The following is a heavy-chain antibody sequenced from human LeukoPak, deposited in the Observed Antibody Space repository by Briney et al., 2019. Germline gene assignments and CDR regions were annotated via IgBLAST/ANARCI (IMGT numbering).Heavy chain of an antibody. CDR2: IYYRGST. Sequence: SETLSLTCTVSSGSISSYYWSWIRQPPGKGLEWIGYIYYRGSTNYNPSLKSRVTISLDTSKNQFSLRLSSVTAADTAVYYCARDRGCSGGSCHYDYWGQGTLVTVSS. D-gene: IGHD2-15*01. CDR3: ARDRGCSGGSCHYDY. V-gene: IGHV4-59*01. CDR1: SGSISSYY. J-gene: IGHJ4*02.